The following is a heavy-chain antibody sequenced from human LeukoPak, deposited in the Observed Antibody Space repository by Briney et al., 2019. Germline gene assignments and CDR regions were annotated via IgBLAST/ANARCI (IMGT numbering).Heavy chain of an antibody. D-gene: IGHD1-7*01. CDR2: ISAYNGNT. V-gene: IGHV1-18*01. Sequence: GESLKISCKGSGYTFSAYWIGWVQQAPGQGLEWMGWISAYNGNTNYAQKLQGRVTMTTDTSTSTAYMELRSLRSDDTAVYYCARDRPYNWNYGWVGYFDYWGQGTLVTVSS. CDR3: ARDRPYNWNYGWVGYFDY. J-gene: IGHJ4*02. CDR1: GYTFSAYW.